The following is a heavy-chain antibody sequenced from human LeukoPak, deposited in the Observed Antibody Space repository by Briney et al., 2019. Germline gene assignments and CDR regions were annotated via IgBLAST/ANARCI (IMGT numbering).Heavy chain of an antibody. D-gene: IGHD2-15*01. Sequence: GASVKVSCKASGYTFTGYYMHCVRQAPGQGLEWMGWINPNSGGTNYAQKFQGRVTMTRDTSISTAYMELSRLRADDTAVYYCARALRRVVVVVVAATGPLGYWGQGTLVTVSS. V-gene: IGHV1-2*02. CDR2: INPNSGGT. J-gene: IGHJ4*02. CDR3: ARALRRVVVVVVAATGPLGY. CDR1: GYTFTGYY.